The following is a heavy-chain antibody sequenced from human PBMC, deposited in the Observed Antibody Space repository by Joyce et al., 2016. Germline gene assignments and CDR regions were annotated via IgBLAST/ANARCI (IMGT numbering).Heavy chain of an antibody. J-gene: IGHJ6*02. CDR3: ARDGGVPLYYYYGMDV. CDR1: GGAISSYY. Sequence: QVQLQESGPGLVKPSETLSLTCTVSGGAISSYYWSWIRQPAGKGLEWIGRIYNSGSTNYNPSLKSRVTMSVDTSKNQFSLKLSSVTAADTAVYYCARDGGVPLYYYYGMDVWGQGTTVTVSS. CDR2: IYNSGST. D-gene: IGHD2-8*02. V-gene: IGHV4-4*07.